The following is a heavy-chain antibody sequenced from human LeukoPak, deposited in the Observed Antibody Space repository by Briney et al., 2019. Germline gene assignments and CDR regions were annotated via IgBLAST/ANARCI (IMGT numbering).Heavy chain of an antibody. Sequence: PVKVSCKASGYTFTGYYMHWVRQAPGQGLEWMGWINPNSGGTNYAQKFQGRVTMTRDTSISTAYMELSRLRSDDTAVYYCARGGRHIVVVPAAIYYWGQGTLVTVSS. J-gene: IGHJ4*02. CDR2: INPNSGGT. CDR3: ARGGRHIVVVPAAIYY. D-gene: IGHD2-2*01. CDR1: GYTFTGYY. V-gene: IGHV1-2*02.